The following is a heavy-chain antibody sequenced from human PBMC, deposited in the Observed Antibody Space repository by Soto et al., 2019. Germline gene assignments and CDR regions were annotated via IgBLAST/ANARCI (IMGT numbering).Heavy chain of an antibody. D-gene: IGHD4-17*01. CDR3: ARATVTTFFDY. CDR1: GGSISSYY. CDR2: IYYSGST. Sequence: PSETLSLTCTVSGGSISSYYWSWIRQPPGKGLEWIGYIYYSGSTNYNPSLKSRVTISVDTSKNQFSLRLSSVTAADTAVYYCARATVTTFFDYWGQGTLVTVSS. J-gene: IGHJ4*02. V-gene: IGHV4-59*01.